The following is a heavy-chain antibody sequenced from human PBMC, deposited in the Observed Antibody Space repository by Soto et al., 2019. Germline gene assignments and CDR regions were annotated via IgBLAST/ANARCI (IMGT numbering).Heavy chain of an antibody. CDR1: GYTFTSYG. CDR2: ISAYNGNT. D-gene: IGHD3-22*01. Sequence: ASVKVSCKASGYTFTSYGISWVRQAPGQGLEWMGWISAYNGNTNYAQKLQGRVTITADKFTGTAYMELTRLRSDDTAVYYCAGDPDSHYNDSHASSYPWGQGTLVTVSS. J-gene: IGHJ5*02. V-gene: IGHV1-18*01. CDR3: AGDPDSHYNDSHASSYP.